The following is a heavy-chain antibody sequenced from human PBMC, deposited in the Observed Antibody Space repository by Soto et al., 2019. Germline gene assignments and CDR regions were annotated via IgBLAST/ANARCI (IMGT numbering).Heavy chain of an antibody. J-gene: IGHJ4*02. CDR3: ARGPQEMATIDYLEY. D-gene: IGHD5-12*01. V-gene: IGHV1-69*13. CDR1: GCTFSSYA. Sequence: AVKVSCKASGCTFSSYAISWVRQAPGQGLEWMGGIIPIFGTANYAQKFQGRVTITADESTSTAYMELSSLRSEDTAVYYCARGPQEMATIDYLEYWGQGTLVTVS. CDR2: IIPIFGTA.